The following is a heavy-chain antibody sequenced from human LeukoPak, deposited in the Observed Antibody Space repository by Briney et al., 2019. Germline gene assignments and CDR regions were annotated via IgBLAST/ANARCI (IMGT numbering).Heavy chain of an antibody. D-gene: IGHD3-22*01. V-gene: IGHV3-21*01. CDR3: ARGPTMKMDV. Sequence: GGSLGLPCAASKFPFSSFSITGAPRPPGRGWEGVSSINSYSSYIYYADSVKGRFTISRDNAKNSLYLQMNSLRAEDTAVYYCARGPTMKMDVWGKGTTVTVSS. CDR2: INSYSSYI. CDR1: KFPFSSFS. J-gene: IGHJ6*04.